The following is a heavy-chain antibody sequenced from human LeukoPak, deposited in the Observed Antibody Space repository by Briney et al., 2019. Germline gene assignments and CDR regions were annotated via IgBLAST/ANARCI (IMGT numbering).Heavy chain of an antibody. CDR3: ARGTVSYSSSWGAFDI. CDR1: GYTFTGYY. CDR2: INPNSGGT. Sequence: ASVKVSCKASGYTFTGYYMHWVRQAPGQGLEWMGWINPNSGGTNYAQKFQGRVTMTRDTSISTAYMELSRLRSDDTAVYYCARGTVSYSSSWGAFDIWGQGTMVTVSS. V-gene: IGHV1-2*02. D-gene: IGHD6-13*01. J-gene: IGHJ3*02.